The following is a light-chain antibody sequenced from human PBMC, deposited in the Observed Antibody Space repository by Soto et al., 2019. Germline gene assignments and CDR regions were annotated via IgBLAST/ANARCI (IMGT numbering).Light chain of an antibody. J-gene: IGKJ3*01. CDR2: GAS. CDR3: QQFGSSPGFT. V-gene: IGKV3-20*01. Sequence: EIVLTQSPGTLSLSPGERATLSCRASQSINNRYLAWYQQKPGQAPRLLIYGASSRATGIPDRFIGSGSGTDFTLTISRLKPEDFAVYYCQQFGSSPGFTFGPGTKVDIK. CDR1: QSINNRY.